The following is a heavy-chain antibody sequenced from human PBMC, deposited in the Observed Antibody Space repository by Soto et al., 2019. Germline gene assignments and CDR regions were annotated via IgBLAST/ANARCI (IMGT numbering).Heavy chain of an antibody. D-gene: IGHD2-15*01. J-gene: IGHJ4*02. V-gene: IGHV3-20*01. Sequence: EVQLVESGGGVVRPGGSLRLSCAASGFTFDDYGMSWVRQAPGKGLEXVSXINWNGGSTGYADSVKGRFTISRDNAKNSLYLQMNSLRAEDTALYHCARAPLPYCSGGSCLATNGFDYWGQGTLVTVSS. CDR3: ARAPLPYCSGGSCLATNGFDY. CDR2: INWNGGST. CDR1: GFTFDDYG.